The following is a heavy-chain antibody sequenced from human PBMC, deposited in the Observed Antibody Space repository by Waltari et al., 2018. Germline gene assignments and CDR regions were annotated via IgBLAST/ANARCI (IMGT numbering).Heavy chain of an antibody. V-gene: IGHV3-21*03. CDR1: GVTISSFG. Sequence: EVQLVESGGGLVKPGGSLRLSCAASGVTISSFGMSWVRQAPGKGLEWVSSTTNSNTYIYYADSVKGRFTVSIDNAKNSLYLQMNSLRADDTAVYFCARALTTPNDYWGQGTLVTVSS. CDR2: TTNSNTYI. CDR3: ARALTTPNDY. D-gene: IGHD4-17*01. J-gene: IGHJ4*02.